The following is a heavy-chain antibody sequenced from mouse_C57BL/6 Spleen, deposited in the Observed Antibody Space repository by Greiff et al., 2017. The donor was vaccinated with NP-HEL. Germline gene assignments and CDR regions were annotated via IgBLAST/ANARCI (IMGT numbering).Heavy chain of an antibody. Sequence: EVKLMESGEGLVKPGGSLKLSCAASGFTFSSYAMSWVRQTPEKGLEWVAYISSGGDYIYYADTVKGRFTISRDNARNTLYLQMSSLKSEDTAMYYCTRADYGSSYPYWYFDVWGTGTTVTVSS. V-gene: IGHV5-9-1*02. J-gene: IGHJ1*03. CDR2: ISSGGDYI. CDR3: TRADYGSSYPYWYFDV. D-gene: IGHD1-1*01. CDR1: GFTFSSYA.